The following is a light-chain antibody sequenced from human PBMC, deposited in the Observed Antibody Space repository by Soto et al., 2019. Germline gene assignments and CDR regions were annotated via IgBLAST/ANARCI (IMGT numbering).Light chain of an antibody. CDR3: SSYTDTKSLV. Sequence: QSALTQPPSASGSPGQSVTISCTGTSGDIGGYDYVSWYQQHPGKAPKLMIYEVTKRPSGVPDRFSGSKSGNTASLTVSALQAEDEADYYCSSYTDTKSLVFGTGTKLTVL. CDR1: SGDIGGYDY. V-gene: IGLV2-8*01. J-gene: IGLJ1*01. CDR2: EVT.